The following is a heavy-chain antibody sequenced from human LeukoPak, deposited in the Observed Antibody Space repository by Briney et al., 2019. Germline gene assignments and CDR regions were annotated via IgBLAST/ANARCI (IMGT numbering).Heavy chain of an antibody. V-gene: IGHV4-31*03. CDR1: GGSISSGKYY. Sequence: SETLSLTCTVSGGSISSGKYYWSWIRQHPGKGLEWIGYIYYSGSTYYSPSLKSRVTISIDTSKNQFSLKLSSVTAADTAVYDCARGGTPDYWGQGTLVTVSS. D-gene: IGHD1-14*01. CDR3: ARGGTPDY. J-gene: IGHJ4*02. CDR2: IYYSGST.